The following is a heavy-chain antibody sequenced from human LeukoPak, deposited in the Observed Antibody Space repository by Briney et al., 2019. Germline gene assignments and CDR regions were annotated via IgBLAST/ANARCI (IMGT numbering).Heavy chain of an antibody. V-gene: IGHV4-59*01. J-gene: IGHJ4*02. CDR2: IYYRGST. CDR1: GGSISSYY. D-gene: IGHD3-22*01. CDR3: ARHPPSHSYDSSGYLDY. Sequence: PSETLSLTCTVSGGSISSYYWSWIRQPPGKGLEWSGYIYYRGSTNYNPSLKSRVTIAVDTSKNQFSLKLSSVTAADTAEYYCARHPPSHSYDSSGYLDYWGQGTLVTVSS.